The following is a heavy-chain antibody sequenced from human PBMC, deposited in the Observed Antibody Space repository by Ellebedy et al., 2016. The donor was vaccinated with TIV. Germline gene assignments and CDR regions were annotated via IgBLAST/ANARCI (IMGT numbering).Heavy chain of an antibody. J-gene: IGHJ4*02. CDR2: IGDSGVRT. Sequence: PGGSLRLSCAASGFTFASYAMSWVRQAPGKGLEWVSAIGDSGVRTYYADSVKGRFTISRDNSKNTLSLQMNSLRVEDTALYYCAKELWVRGVAGTHDYWGLGTLVTVSS. CDR3: AKELWVRGVAGTHDY. D-gene: IGHD3-10*01. V-gene: IGHV3-23*01. CDR1: GFTFASYA.